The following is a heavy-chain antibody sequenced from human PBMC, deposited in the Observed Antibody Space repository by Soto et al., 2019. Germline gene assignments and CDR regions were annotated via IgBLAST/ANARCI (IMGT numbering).Heavy chain of an antibody. CDR1: GYSFTSYW. Sequence: GESLKISCKGSGYSFTSYWIGWVRQMPGKGLECMGIIYPDDSDTRYNPSFQGQVTISADKSINTAYLQWSSLKASDTAMYYCARPFDSSGWFDQWGQGTLVTVS. J-gene: IGHJ5*02. CDR3: ARPFDSSGWFDQ. CDR2: IYPDDSDT. V-gene: IGHV5-51*01. D-gene: IGHD6-19*01.